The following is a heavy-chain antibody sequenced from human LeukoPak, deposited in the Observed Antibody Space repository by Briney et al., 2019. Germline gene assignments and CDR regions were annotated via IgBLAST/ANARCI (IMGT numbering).Heavy chain of an antibody. CDR2: ISGSGGST. V-gene: IGHV3-23*01. CDR3: AKDGLYSSGIFDY. J-gene: IGHJ4*02. D-gene: IGHD6-19*01. CDR1: GFTFSSYA. Sequence: GGSLRLSCAASGFTFSSYAMSWVRQAPGKGLEWVSAISGSGGSTYYADSVKGRFTISRDNSKNTLYLQMNNLRAEDTAVYYCAKDGLYSSGIFDYWGQGTLVTVSS.